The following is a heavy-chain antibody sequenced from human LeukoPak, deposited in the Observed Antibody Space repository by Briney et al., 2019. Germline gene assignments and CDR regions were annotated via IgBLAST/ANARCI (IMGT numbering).Heavy chain of an antibody. Sequence: GESLKISCKGSGYRFTTYWIGWVRQMPGKGLEWMGIINPGDSDTRYSPSFQGQVTISADKSISTAYLLWSSLKASDTTMYYCARHPITRYYDSSGYSAAGPDYWGQGTLVTVSS. CDR1: GYRFTTYW. V-gene: IGHV5-51*01. CDR2: INPGDSDT. D-gene: IGHD3-22*01. CDR3: ARHPITRYYDSSGYSAAGPDY. J-gene: IGHJ4*02.